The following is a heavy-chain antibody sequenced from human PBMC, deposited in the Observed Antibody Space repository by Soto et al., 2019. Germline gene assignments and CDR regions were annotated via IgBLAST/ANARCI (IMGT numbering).Heavy chain of an antibody. D-gene: IGHD3-16*01. CDR1: GFTFSSYD. V-gene: IGHV3-21*01. CDR3: AREGGRGEY. Sequence: EVQLVESGGGLVKPGGSLRLSCAASGFTFSSYDMNWVRQAPGKGLEWVSSISSSSSSIYYADSVKGRFTISRDNAKNSLYLQMKSLRAEDTAVYYCAREGGRGEYWGQGTLVTVSS. J-gene: IGHJ4*02. CDR2: ISSSSSSI.